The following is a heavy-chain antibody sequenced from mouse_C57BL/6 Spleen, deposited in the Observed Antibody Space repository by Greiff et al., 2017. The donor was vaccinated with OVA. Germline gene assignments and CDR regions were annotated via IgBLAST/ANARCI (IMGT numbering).Heavy chain of an antibody. Sequence: EVQVVESGPELVKPGASVKIPCKASGYTFTDYNMDWVKQSHGKSLEWIGAINPNNGGTIYNQKFKGKATLTVDKSSSTAYMELRSLTSEDTAIYYCAREDYGSSYWYFDVWGTGTTVTVSS. D-gene: IGHD1-1*01. CDR2: INPNNGGT. CDR3: AREDYGSSYWYFDV. J-gene: IGHJ1*03. V-gene: IGHV1-18*01. CDR1: GYTFTDYN.